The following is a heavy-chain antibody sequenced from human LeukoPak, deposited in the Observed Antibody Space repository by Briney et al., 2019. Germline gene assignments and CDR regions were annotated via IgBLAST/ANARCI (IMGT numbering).Heavy chain of an antibody. CDR2: IYTSGST. D-gene: IGHD2-8*01. J-gene: IGHJ5*02. Sequence: SETLSLTCTVSGGSISSGSYYWSWIRQPAGKGLEWIGRIYTSGSTNYNPSLKSRVTISVDTSKNQFSLKLSSVTAADTAVYYCARGTNMMASLRFDPWGQGTLVTVSS. CDR3: ARGTNMMASLRFDP. CDR1: GGSISSGSYY. V-gene: IGHV4-61*02.